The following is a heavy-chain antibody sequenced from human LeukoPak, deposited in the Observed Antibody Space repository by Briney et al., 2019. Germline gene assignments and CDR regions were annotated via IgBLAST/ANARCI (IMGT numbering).Heavy chain of an antibody. V-gene: IGHV3-23*01. J-gene: IGHJ4*02. Sequence: GGSLRLSCAVSGFTFSSYVMSWVRQAPGKGLEWVSAISTGGGSTYYADSVKGRFTISRDNSKNTLYLQMNSLRAEDTAVYYCAKQYTPPDYWGQGTLVTVSS. CDR3: AKQYTPPDY. D-gene: IGHD1-14*01. CDR2: ISTGGGST. CDR1: GFTFSSYV.